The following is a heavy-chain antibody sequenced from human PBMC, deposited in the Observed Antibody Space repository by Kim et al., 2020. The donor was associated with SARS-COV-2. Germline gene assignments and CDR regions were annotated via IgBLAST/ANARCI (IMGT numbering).Heavy chain of an antibody. Sequence: SETLSLTCTVSGGSLRRYYWNWIRQSPGKGLEWIGHIYHSGGPRYSPSLNGRVTISVDTSKNPFSLKVNSVTAAATAAYYCARLDNRICVSFDPVGPG. J-gene: IGHJ5*02. D-gene: IGHD1-1*01. V-gene: IGHV4-59*08. CDR2: IYHSGGP. CDR3: ARLDNRICVSFDP. CDR1: GGSLRRYY.